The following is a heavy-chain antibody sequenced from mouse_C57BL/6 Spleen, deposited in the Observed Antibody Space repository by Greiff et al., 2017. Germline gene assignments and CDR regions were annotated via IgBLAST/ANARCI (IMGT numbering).Heavy chain of an antibody. CDR3: SSRDLRGDFDY. V-gene: IGHV1-52*01. J-gene: IGHJ2*01. CDR1: GYTFTSYW. Sequence: VQLQQPGAELVRPGSSVKLSCKASGYTFTSYWMHWVKQRPIQGLEWIGNIDPSDSATHYNQKFKDKATLTVDKSSSTAYMQLSSLTSEDSAVDYCSSRDLRGDFDYWGQGTTLTVSS. D-gene: IGHD5-1*01. CDR2: IDPSDSAT.